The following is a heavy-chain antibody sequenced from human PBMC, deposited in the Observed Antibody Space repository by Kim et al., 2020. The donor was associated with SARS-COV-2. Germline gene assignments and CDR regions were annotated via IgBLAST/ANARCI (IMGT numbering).Heavy chain of an antibody. CDR1: GGSISSGGYY. J-gene: IGHJ4*02. CDR3: AGYYYDSSGYYYTGSDY. V-gene: IGHV4-31*03. D-gene: IGHD3-22*01. CDR2: IYYSGST. Sequence: SETLSLTCTVSGGSISSGGYYWSWILQHPGKGLEWIGYIYYSGSTYYNPSLKSRVTISVDTSKNQFSLKLSSVTAADTAVYYCAGYYYDSSGYYYTGSDYWGQGTLVTVSS.